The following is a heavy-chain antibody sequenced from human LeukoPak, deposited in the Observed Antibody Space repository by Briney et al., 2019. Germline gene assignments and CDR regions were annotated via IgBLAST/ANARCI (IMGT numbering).Heavy chain of an antibody. Sequence: GGSLRLSCAASGSTLSTSTMNWVRQAPGKGLEWVANIKQDGSEKYYVDSVKGRFTISRDNAKNSLYLQMNSLRAEDTAVYYCARRRGSCSDDYWGQGTLVTVSS. CDR3: ARRRGSCSDDY. D-gene: IGHD2-15*01. V-gene: IGHV3-7*01. CDR2: IKQDGSEK. J-gene: IGHJ4*02. CDR1: GSTLSTST.